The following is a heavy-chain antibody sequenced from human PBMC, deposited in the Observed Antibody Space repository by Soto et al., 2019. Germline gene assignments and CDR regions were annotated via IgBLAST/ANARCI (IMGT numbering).Heavy chain of an antibody. J-gene: IGHJ6*02. V-gene: IGHV3-30*04. CDR3: ARGRNIVVVVAAPYYGMDV. CDR2: ISNDGINK. CDR1: GFIFSTYA. Sequence: QVQLVESGGGVVQPGRSLRLSCAASGFIFSTYAMHWVRQAPGKGLEWVAVISNDGINKYYADSVKGRFTISRDNSKNTLYLQMNSLRAEDTAVYYCARGRNIVVVVAAPYYGMDVWGQGTTVTVSS. D-gene: IGHD2-15*01.